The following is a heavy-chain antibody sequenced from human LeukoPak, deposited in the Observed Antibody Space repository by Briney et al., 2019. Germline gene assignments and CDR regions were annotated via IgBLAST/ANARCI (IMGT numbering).Heavy chain of an antibody. CDR1: GYTLTELS. CDR3: AREEWELPADY. J-gene: IGHJ4*02. D-gene: IGHD1-26*01. V-gene: IGHV1-2*02. Sequence: ASVKVSCKVSGYTLTELSMHWVRQAPGQGLEWMGWINPNSGGTNYAQKFQGRVTMTRDTSISTAYMELSRLRSDDTAVYYCAREEWELPADYWGQGTLVTVSS. CDR2: INPNSGGT.